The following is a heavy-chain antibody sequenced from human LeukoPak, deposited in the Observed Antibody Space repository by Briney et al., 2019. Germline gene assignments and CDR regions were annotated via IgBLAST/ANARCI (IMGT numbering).Heavy chain of an antibody. V-gene: IGHV3-30*18. D-gene: IGHD2-15*01. CDR2: ISYEGGTQ. CDR3: AKRGCSGGTCYHTPYFDY. J-gene: IGHJ4*02. Sequence: GGSLRLSCAASGFTFSSYGMHWVRQAPGKGLEWVAVISYEGGTQHYADSVKGRFIISRDNPRNTLYLQMNILRAEDTAVYYCAKRGCSGGTCYHTPYFDYWGQGALVTVSS. CDR1: GFTFSSYG.